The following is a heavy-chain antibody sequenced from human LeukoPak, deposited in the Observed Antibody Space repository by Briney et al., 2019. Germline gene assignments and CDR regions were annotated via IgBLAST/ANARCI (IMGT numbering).Heavy chain of an antibody. CDR3: ATLHTTYYYYYYMEF. D-gene: IGHD1-1*01. CDR2: SRNKPNRYTT. J-gene: IGHJ6*03. Sequence: GGSLRLSCAASGFTLSDHYMDWVRQAPGKGLEWIGRSRNKPNRYTTEYAASVKGRFTISRDDSKNSLYLQMNTLRAEDTAVYYCATLHTTYYYYYYMEFWSKGTTVIVSS. V-gene: IGHV3-72*01. CDR1: GFTLSDHY.